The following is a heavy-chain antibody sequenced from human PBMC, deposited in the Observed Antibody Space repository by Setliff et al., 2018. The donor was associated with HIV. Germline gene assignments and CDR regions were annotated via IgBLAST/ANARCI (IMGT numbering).Heavy chain of an antibody. CDR3: ARDVGPWLVRNYMDV. Sequence: ASVKVSCKASGYSFIDYYMHWVRQAPGQGLEWMGWINPNSGGTNYAQNFQGRVTMTRDTSINTAYTELSRLRSDDTAVYYCARDVGPWLVRNYMDVWGKGTTVTVSS. D-gene: IGHD6-19*01. V-gene: IGHV1-2*02. CDR1: GYSFIDYY. J-gene: IGHJ6*03. CDR2: INPNSGGT.